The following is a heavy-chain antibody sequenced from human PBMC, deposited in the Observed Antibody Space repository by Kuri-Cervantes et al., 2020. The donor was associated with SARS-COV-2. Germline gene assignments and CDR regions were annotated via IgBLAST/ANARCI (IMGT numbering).Heavy chain of an antibody. Sequence: GGSLRLSCSASGFTFSSYAMHWVRQAPGKGLEYVSAISSNGGSTYYADSVKGRFTISRDNSKNTLYLQMSSLRAEDTAVYYCVKDHAAAGTTYFDYWGQGTLVTRLL. CDR2: ISSNGGST. V-gene: IGHV3-64D*08. D-gene: IGHD6-13*01. CDR1: GFTFSSYA. J-gene: IGHJ4*02. CDR3: VKDHAAAGTTYFDY.